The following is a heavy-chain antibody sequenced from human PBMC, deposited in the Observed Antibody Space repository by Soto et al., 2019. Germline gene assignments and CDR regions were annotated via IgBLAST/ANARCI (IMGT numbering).Heavy chain of an antibody. D-gene: IGHD6-19*01. CDR2: IKESGFA. J-gene: IGHJ4*02. V-gene: IGHV4-34*01. CDR3: ARGKSSGHLYYFDT. CDR1: NGSFSDYF. Sequence: SETLSLTCGVYNGSFSDYFWNWIRQPPGKGLEWIGEIKESGFATYNPSLKRRVTMSVDTANNQFSLKVTSVTAADTAVYYCARGKSSGHLYYFDTWGQGTLGTVSS.